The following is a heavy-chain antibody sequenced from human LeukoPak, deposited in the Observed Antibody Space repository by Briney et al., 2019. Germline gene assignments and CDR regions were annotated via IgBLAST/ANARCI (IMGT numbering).Heavy chain of an antibody. CDR3: ARQASHLDY. Sequence: SETLSLTCTVSGGSISSGSYYWSWIRQPAGKGLEWIGRIYTNGSTNYNPSLKSRVTISVDTSKNQFSLKLSSVTAADTAVYYCARQASHLDYWGQGTLVTVSS. CDR1: GGSISSGSYY. CDR2: IYTNGST. D-gene: IGHD2-2*01. J-gene: IGHJ4*02. V-gene: IGHV4-61*02.